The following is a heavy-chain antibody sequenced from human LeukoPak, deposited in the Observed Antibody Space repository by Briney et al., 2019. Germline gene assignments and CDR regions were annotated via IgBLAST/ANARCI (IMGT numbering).Heavy chain of an antibody. D-gene: IGHD6-13*01. J-gene: IGHJ4*02. V-gene: IGHV1-2*02. Sequence: ASVKVSCKASGYTFTGYYMHWVRQAPGQGLEWMGWINPNSGGTNYAQKFQGRVTMTRDTSISTAYMELSSLRSEDTAVYYCATAGYRMTYYFDYWGQGTLVTVSS. CDR2: INPNSGGT. CDR3: ATAGYRMTYYFDY. CDR1: GYTFTGYY.